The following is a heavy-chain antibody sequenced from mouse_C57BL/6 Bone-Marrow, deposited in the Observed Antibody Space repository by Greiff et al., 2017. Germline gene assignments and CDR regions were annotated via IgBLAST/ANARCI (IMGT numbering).Heavy chain of an antibody. D-gene: IGHD1-1*01. Sequence: QVQLKESGPELVKPGASVKISCKASGYAFSSSWMNWVKQRPGKGLERIGRIYPGDGDTNYNGKFKGKATLTADTSSSTAYMQHRSLTSEESAVYLCASEGDYGSSPYWYFDVWGTGTTVTVSS. CDR1: GYAFSSSW. V-gene: IGHV1-82*01. CDR3: ASEGDYGSSPYWYFDV. CDR2: IYPGDGDT. J-gene: IGHJ1*03.